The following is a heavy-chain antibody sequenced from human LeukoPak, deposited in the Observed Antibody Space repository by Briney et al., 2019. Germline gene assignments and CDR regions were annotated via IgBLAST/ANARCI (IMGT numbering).Heavy chain of an antibody. J-gene: IGHJ4*02. Sequence: GGSLRLSCAASGFTFSSYAMHWVRQAPGKGLEWVAVISYDGSNKYYADSVKGRFTISRDNSKNTLYLQMNSLRAGDTAVYYCARAAGSYSIFDYWGQGTLVTVSS. D-gene: IGHD3-10*01. CDR3: ARAAGSYSIFDY. CDR2: ISYDGSNK. CDR1: GFTFSSYA. V-gene: IGHV3-30*04.